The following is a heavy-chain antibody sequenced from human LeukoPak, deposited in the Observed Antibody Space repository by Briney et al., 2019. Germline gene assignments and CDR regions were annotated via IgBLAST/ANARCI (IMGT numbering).Heavy chain of an antibody. CDR1: GFTVSNNY. CDR3: TTVSSRRFDY. J-gene: IGHJ4*02. V-gene: IGHV3-66*01. CDR2: IYSGGNT. Sequence: PGGSPRLSCAASGFTVSNNYMSWVRQAPGKGLEWVSIIYSGGNTYYADSLKGRFSISRDNSKNTLYLQMNSLRAEDTAVYYCTTVSSRRFDYWGQGTLVTVSS.